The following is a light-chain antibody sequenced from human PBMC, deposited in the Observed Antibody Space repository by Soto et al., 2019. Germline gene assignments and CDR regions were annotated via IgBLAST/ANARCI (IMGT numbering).Light chain of an antibody. CDR3: ATWDDSLRGVV. Sequence: QSVLTQTPSASGTPEQRVTISCSGSSSNIGSNYVYWYRQLPGTAPKLLIYANSQRPSGVPDRFSGSKSGTSASLAISGLRSEDEADYYCATWDDSLRGVVFGGGTKLTVL. CDR2: ANS. CDR1: SSNIGSNY. J-gene: IGLJ2*01. V-gene: IGLV1-47*01.